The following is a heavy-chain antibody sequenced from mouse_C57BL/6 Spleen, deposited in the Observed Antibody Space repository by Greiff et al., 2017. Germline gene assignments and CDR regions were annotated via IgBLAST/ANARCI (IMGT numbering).Heavy chain of an antibody. Sequence: EVQLQQSGPELVKPGASVKMSCKASGYTFTDYNMHWVKQSHGKSLEWIGYINPNNGGTSYNQKFKGKDTLTVNKSSSTAYMELRSLTSEDSAVYYCARGFITTDWYFDVWGTGTTVTVSS. CDR1: GYTFTDYN. V-gene: IGHV1-22*01. D-gene: IGHD1-1*01. J-gene: IGHJ1*03. CDR2: INPNNGGT. CDR3: ARGFITTDWYFDV.